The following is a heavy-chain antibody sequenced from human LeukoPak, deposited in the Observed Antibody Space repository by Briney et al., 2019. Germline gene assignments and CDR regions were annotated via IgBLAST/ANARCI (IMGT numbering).Heavy chain of an antibody. D-gene: IGHD6-13*01. Sequence: SETLSLTCTVSGGSISSGGYYWSWIRQHPGKGLEWIGYIYYSGSTYYNPSLKSRVTISVDTSKNQFSLKLSSVTAADTAVYYCARTETSGYSSSWRPPAGQNWFDPGGQGTLVTVSS. V-gene: IGHV4-31*03. J-gene: IGHJ5*02. CDR2: IYYSGST. CDR1: GGSISSGGYY. CDR3: ARTETSGYSSSWRPPAGQNWFDP.